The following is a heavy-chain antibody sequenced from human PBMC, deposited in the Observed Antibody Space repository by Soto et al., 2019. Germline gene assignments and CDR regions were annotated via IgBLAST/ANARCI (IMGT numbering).Heavy chain of an antibody. J-gene: IGHJ6*03. CDR3: AKGRGYCTNGVCLRSYYYYMDV. Sequence: PGVSLRVSCAVSGFTFSSYAMHWVRQAPGRGLEYVSAISGSGGSTYYANSVKGRFTISRDNSKNTLYLQMNSLRAEDTAVYYCAKGRGYCTNGVCLRSYYYYMDVWGKGTTVTVSS. D-gene: IGHD2-8*01. V-gene: IGHV3-64*04. CDR1: GFTFSSYA. CDR2: ISGSGGST.